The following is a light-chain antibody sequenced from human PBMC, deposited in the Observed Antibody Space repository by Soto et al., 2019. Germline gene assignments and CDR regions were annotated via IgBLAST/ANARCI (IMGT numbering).Light chain of an antibody. J-gene: IGLJ2*01. Sequence: QSALTQPPSASGSPGQSVTISCTGTSSDVGGYNYVSWYQQHPGKAPKLMIYEVSKRPSGVPDRFSGSKSGNTASLTVSGLQAEDEGDYYCSSYAGSNNVVFGGGTQLTVL. CDR2: EVS. CDR1: SSDVGGYNY. CDR3: SSYAGSNNVV. V-gene: IGLV2-8*01.